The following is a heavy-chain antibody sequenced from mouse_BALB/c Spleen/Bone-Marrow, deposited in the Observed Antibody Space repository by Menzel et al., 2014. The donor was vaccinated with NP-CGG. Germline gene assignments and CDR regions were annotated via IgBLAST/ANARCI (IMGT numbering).Heavy chain of an antibody. CDR1: GYTFTAYA. CDR2: ISTYSGNT. Sequence: VKLVESGPELVRPGVSVKLSCKGSGYTFTAYAMHWVKQSHAKSLLWIGLISTYSGNTHYNQNFKDKATMTVDKSSSTDYMELARLTSEDSAIYYCARNFYGSSYFDYWGQGTTLTVSS. V-gene: IGHV1-67*01. J-gene: IGHJ2*01. CDR3: ARNFYGSSYFDY. D-gene: IGHD1-1*01.